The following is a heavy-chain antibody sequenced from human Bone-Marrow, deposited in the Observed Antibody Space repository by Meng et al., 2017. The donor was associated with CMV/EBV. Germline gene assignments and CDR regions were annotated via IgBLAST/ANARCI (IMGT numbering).Heavy chain of an antibody. V-gene: IGHV4-39*07. J-gene: IGHJ6*02. CDR2: MYYSGST. D-gene: IGHD2-2*02. CDR3: GRASGVFCSSANCYRGGTDV. CDR1: GGSMKRNTYY. Sequence: SETLSLTCTVSGGSMKRNTYYWGWIRQPPGKGLEWIGSMYYSGSTHYNPSLKRRVSIFVDSSKSHLSLNLRSVTAADTAVYYCGRASGVFCSSANCYRGGTDVWGQGTTVTVS.